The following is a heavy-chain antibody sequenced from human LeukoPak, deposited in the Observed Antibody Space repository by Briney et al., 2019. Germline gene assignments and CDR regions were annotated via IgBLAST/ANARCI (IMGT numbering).Heavy chain of an antibody. CDR3: ARGGFHDYAWGSYRYTAPIY. V-gene: IGHV4-34*01. D-gene: IGHD3-16*02. Sequence: ASETLSLTCAVYGGSFSGYYWSWIRQPPGKGLEWIGEINHSGSTNYNPSLKSRVTISVDTSKNQFSLKLSSVTAADTAVYYCARGGFHDYAWGSYRYTAPIYWGQGTLVTVSS. CDR1: GGSFSGYY. CDR2: INHSGST. J-gene: IGHJ4*02.